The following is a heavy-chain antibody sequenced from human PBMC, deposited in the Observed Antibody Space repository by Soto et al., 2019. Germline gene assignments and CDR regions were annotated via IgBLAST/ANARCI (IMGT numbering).Heavy chain of an antibody. D-gene: IGHD6-6*01. CDR1: GFTFSSYW. Sequence: PVGSLRLSCAASGFTFSSYWMSWVRQAPGKGLEWVANIKQDGSEKYYVDSVKGRFTISRDNAKNSLYLQMNSLRAEDTAVYYCAREEAKYSSSSGAFDIWGQGTMVTVSS. J-gene: IGHJ3*02. CDR3: AREEAKYSSSSGAFDI. CDR2: IKQDGSEK. V-gene: IGHV3-7*01.